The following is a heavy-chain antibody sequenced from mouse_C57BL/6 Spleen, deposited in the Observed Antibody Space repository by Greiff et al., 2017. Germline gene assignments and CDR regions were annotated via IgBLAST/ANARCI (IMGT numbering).Heavy chain of an antibody. Sequence: EVQRVESGGGLVKPGGSLKLSCAASGFTFSSYAMSWVRQTPEKRLEWVATISDGGSYTYYPDNVKGRFTISRDNAKNNLYLQMSHLKSEDTAMYYCARDHPYYGSSPAWFAYWGQGTLVTVSA. CDR3: ARDHPYYGSSPAWFAY. CDR2: ISDGGSYT. J-gene: IGHJ3*01. CDR1: GFTFSSYA. D-gene: IGHD1-1*01. V-gene: IGHV5-4*01.